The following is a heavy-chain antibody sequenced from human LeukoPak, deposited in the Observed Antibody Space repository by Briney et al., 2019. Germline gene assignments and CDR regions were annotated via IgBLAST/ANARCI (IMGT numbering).Heavy chain of an antibody. V-gene: IGHV1-2*02. J-gene: IGHJ4*02. CDR2: INPNTGAS. D-gene: IGHD1-14*01. CDR1: GYTFTDYY. CDR3: TRVSIAWSNLYFDY. Sequence: VASVKVSCKASGYTFTDYYIHWVRQAPGQGPEWMGRINPNTGASNYAQKFQGRVTMTGDTSINTASMELTSLTSGDTAVYYCTRVSIAWSNLYFDYWGQGTLVTVSS.